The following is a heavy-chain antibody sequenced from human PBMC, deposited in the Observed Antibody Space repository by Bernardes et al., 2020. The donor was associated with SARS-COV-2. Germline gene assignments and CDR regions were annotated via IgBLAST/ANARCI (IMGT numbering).Heavy chain of an antibody. V-gene: IGHV1-2*02. Sequence: ATSKDFCKTSGYPLSAKYIHWVRQAPGQGLEWMGWINPHTSATTYAGKFQGRVTLTRDTSISTAYMELSRLRSDDTAIYYCATSPTETGDSWGQGTLVTVSS. CDR1: GYPLSAKY. D-gene: IGHD2-21*02. CDR2: INPHTSAT. CDR3: ATSPTETGDS. J-gene: IGHJ4*02.